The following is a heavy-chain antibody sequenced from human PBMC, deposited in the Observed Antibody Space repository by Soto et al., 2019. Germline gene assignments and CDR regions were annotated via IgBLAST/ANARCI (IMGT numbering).Heavy chain of an antibody. D-gene: IGHD1-1*01. J-gene: IGHJ4*02. CDR3: AKDKTGTGGDYFDY. V-gene: IGHV3-23*01. CDR2: ISGAGYNT. Sequence: EVQLLESGGGLVQPGGSLRLSCAASGFTFGSYAMNWVRQAPGKGLEWVSAISGAGYNTYYADSVKGRFTISRDNSQSTLYLQMNSLRAEDTAVYYCAKDKTGTGGDYFDYWGQGILVTVSS. CDR1: GFTFGSYA.